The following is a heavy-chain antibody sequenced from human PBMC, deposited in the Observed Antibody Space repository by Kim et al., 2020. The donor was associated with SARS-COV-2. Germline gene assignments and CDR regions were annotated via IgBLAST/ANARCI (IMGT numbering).Heavy chain of an antibody. J-gene: IGHJ6*02. D-gene: IGHD3-10*01. CDR1: GFTFSSYG. Sequence: GGSLRLSCAASGFTFSSYGMHWVRQAPGKGLEWVAVIWYDGSNKYYADSVKGRFTISRDNSKNTLFLQMNSLRAEDTAVYYCARGTYKVFGMDVWGQGTTVTVSS. V-gene: IGHV3-33*01. CDR2: IWYDGSNK. CDR3: ARGTYKVFGMDV.